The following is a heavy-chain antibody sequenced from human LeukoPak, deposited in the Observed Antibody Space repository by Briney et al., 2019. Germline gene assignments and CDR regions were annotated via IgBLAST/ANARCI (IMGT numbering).Heavy chain of an antibody. V-gene: IGHV4-59*01. Sequence: SETLSLTCTVSGGSINSYYWSWIRQPPWKGLEWIGCMYYSGSTNYSPSLESRVTISLDTSKNQFSLKLRSVTAADTAVYYCARDVSLAGLDAFEIWGQGTMVTVSS. CDR1: GGSINSYY. CDR2: MYYSGST. CDR3: ARDVSLAGLDAFEI. D-gene: IGHD6-19*01. J-gene: IGHJ3*02.